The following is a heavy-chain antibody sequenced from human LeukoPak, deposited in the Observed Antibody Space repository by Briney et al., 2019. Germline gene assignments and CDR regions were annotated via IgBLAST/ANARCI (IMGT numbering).Heavy chain of an antibody. V-gene: IGHV4-59*01. CDR1: GGSISSYY. CDR3: ARHLLTRGRDAFDI. J-gene: IGHJ3*02. D-gene: IGHD5-12*01. CDR2: IYYSGST. Sequence: PSETLSLTCTVSGGSISSYYWSWIRQPPGKGLEWIGYIYYSGSTNYNPSLKSRVTISVETSKNQFSLKLSSVTAADTAVYYCARHLLTRGRDAFDIWGQGTMVTVSS.